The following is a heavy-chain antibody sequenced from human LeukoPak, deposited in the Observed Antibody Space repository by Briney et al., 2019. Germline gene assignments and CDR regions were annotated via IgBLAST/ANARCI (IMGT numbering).Heavy chain of an antibody. J-gene: IGHJ6*02. V-gene: IGHV1-8*01. CDR2: MSPNSGNT. Sequence: VASVKVSCKASGYTFTSYDINWMRQATGQGLEWMGWMSPNSGNTGYAQKFQGRVTMTRDTSTGTAYLELSSLRSEDTAVYYCARDLRLYDFWSGYYFHYYYYYGMDVWGQGTTVTVSS. CDR3: ARDLRLYDFWSGYYFHYYYYYGMDV. D-gene: IGHD3-3*01. CDR1: GYTFTSYD.